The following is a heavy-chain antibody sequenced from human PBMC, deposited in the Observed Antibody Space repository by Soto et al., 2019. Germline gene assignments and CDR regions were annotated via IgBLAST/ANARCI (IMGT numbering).Heavy chain of an antibody. D-gene: IGHD1-26*01. V-gene: IGHV3-23*01. CDR3: VRKGGSFYGPFDY. J-gene: IGHJ4*02. CDR2: IRGTDGTT. Sequence: EVQLLESGGGLVQPGGSLRLSCAASGFTFSSHAMSWVRQAPGKGLEWVSTIRGTDGTTYYADSVKGRFTISRDNSKNTLYLQMNSLRAEDTAIYYCVRKGGSFYGPFDYWGQGTLVTVSS. CDR1: GFTFSSHA.